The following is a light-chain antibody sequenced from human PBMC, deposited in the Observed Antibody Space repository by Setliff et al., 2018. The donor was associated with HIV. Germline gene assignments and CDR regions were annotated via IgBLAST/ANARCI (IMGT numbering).Light chain of an antibody. Sequence: QSVLTQPASVSGSPGQSITISCTGTSGDVGRYNLVSWYQQQPGKPPKLMIYQASKRPSGVSNRFSGSKSGNTASLTISGLQAEDEADYYCSSFSTSWAWIFGGGT. CDR1: SGDVGRYNL. CDR2: QAS. CDR3: SSFSTSWAWI. J-gene: IGLJ3*02. V-gene: IGLV2-14*02.